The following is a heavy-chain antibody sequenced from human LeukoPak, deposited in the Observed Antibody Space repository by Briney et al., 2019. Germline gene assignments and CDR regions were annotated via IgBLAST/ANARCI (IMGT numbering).Heavy chain of an antibody. J-gene: IGHJ4*02. Sequence: GGSLRLSCAASGFPFSISWMHWFRQAPGKGLMWVSRITTDETTTYADSVRGRFTISRDNAKNTVDLQMNSLRVEDTAVYYCAKDWFATTDYWGQGILVTVSS. CDR3: AKDWFATTDY. D-gene: IGHD1/OR15-1a*01. CDR2: ITTDETT. CDR1: GFPFSISW. V-gene: IGHV3-74*01.